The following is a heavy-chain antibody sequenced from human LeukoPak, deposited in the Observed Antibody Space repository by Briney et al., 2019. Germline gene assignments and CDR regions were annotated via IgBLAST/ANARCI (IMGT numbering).Heavy chain of an antibody. D-gene: IGHD1-1*01. CDR1: GYTLTVYY. J-gene: IGHJ4*02. V-gene: IGHV1-2*02. CDR3: ARGQQLVFMAKVQLERSSYFDY. Sequence: ASVKVSCKASGYTLTVYYMHWVRQAPGQGLEWMGWINPNSGGTNYAQKFQGRVTMTRNTSIRTAYMELSSMRSEDTAVYYCARGQQLVFMAKVQLERSSYFDYWGQGTLVTVSS. CDR2: INPNSGGT.